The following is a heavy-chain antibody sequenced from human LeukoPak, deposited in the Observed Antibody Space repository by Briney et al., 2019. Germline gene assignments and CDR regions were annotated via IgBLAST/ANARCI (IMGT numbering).Heavy chain of an antibody. D-gene: IGHD6-6*01. CDR3: ASNMAANYHCFYGIDV. V-gene: IGHV3-11*01. CDR2: ISSSTTST. Sequence: GGSPRLSCAASGFSFSDYYMAWIRQAPGKGLEWVAFISSSTTSTYYADSVKGRFTVSRDNAKNSLSLQMSSLRVEDTGVYYCASNMAANYHCFYGIDVWGQGTTVTVSS. J-gene: IGHJ6*02. CDR1: GFSFSDYY.